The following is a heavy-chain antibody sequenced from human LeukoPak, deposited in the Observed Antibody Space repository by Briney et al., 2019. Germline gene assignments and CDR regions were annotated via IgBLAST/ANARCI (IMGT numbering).Heavy chain of an antibody. CDR3: ARVENSYGSSRVDY. D-gene: IGHD5-18*01. CDR1: GGSFSGYY. J-gene: IGHJ4*02. V-gene: IGHV4-34*01. Sequence: KPSETLSLTCAFYGGSFSGYYWSWIRQPPGKGLEWIGEINHSGGTKYNPSLKSRVTISVDTSKNQFSLKLSSVTAADTAVYYCARVENSYGSSRVDYWGQGTLVTVSS. CDR2: INHSGGT.